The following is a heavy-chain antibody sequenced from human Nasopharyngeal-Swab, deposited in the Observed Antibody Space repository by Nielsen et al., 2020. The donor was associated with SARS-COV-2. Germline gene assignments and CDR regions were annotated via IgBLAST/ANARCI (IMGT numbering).Heavy chain of an antibody. J-gene: IGHJ4*02. CDR3: ARGGEPDTDYFDY. Sequence: SVKVSCKASGGTFTSYAISWVRQAPGQGLEWMGRIIPILGIANYAQKFQGRVTITADKSTSTAYMELSSLRSEDTAVYYYARGGEPDTDYFDYWGQGTLVTVSS. D-gene: IGHD1-14*01. V-gene: IGHV1-69*10. CDR2: IIPILGIA. CDR1: GGTFTSYA.